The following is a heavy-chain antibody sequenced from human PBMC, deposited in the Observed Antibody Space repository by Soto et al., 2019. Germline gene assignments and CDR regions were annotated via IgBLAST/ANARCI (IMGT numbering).Heavy chain of an antibody. CDR1: GGTFSSYT. V-gene: IGHV1-69*02. J-gene: IGHJ6*03. CDR3: ARGMTIEDYYYYYMDV. CDR2: IIPILGIA. D-gene: IGHD4-17*01. Sequence: ASVKVSCKASGGTFSSYTISWVRQAPGQGLEWMGRIIPILGIANYAQKFQGRVTITADKSTSTAYMELSSLRSEDTAVYYCARGMTIEDYYYYYMDVWGKGTTVTVSS.